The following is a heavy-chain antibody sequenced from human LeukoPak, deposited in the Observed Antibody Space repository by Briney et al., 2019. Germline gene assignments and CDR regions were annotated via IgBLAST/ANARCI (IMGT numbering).Heavy chain of an antibody. V-gene: IGHV1-8*03. D-gene: IGHD1-26*01. CDR2: MNPNSGNT. CDR3: ARHQSLGGSYVFDY. CDR1: GYTFTKYY. J-gene: IGHJ4*02. Sequence: GASVKVSCKASGYTFTKYYIHWVRQAPGQGLEWMGWMNPNSGNTGYAQKFQGRVTITRNTSISTAYMGLSSLRSEDTAVYYCARHQSLGGSYVFDYWGQGALVTVSS.